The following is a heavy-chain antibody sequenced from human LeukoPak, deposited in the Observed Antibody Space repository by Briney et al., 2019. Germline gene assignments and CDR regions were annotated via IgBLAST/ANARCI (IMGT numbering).Heavy chain of an antibody. J-gene: IGHJ4*02. V-gene: IGHV1-2*02. CDR2: INPNSGGT. Sequence: GASVKVSFKASGYTVTSYYMHLVRQAPGQGLEWMGWINPNSGGTNYAQKFQGRVTMTRDTSISTAYMELSRLRSDDTAVYYCAREVYDYGDYFDYWGQGTLVTVSS. CDR1: GYTVTSYY. D-gene: IGHD4-17*01. CDR3: AREVYDYGDYFDY.